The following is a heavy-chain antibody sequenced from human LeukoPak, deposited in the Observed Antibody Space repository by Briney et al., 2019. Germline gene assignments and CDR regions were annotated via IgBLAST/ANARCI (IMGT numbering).Heavy chain of an antibody. J-gene: IGHJ4*02. V-gene: IGHV4-39*02. CDR3: AREYSRSVVAGSRPDY. D-gene: IGHD2-21*01. Sequence: KSSETLALTCTVSGDSISSSSYYWGWIRQPPGKGLEWIGSIYYRGTTYYNTSLKNRVTITVDTSNNQFSLKLNSVTAADTAVYFCAREYSRSVVAGSRPDYWGQGLLVAVSS. CDR1: GDSISSSSYY. CDR2: IYYRGTT.